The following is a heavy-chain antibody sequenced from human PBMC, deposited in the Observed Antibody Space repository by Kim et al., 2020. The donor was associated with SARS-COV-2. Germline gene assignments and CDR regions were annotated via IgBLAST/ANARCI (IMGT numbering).Heavy chain of an antibody. J-gene: IGHJ4*02. CDR3: AKAALTSHDLPYCGDHCSQQFDF. CDR2: IYSDGITT. V-gene: IGHV3-23*03. CDR1: GFTFSIYA. D-gene: IGHD2-21*02. Sequence: GGSLRLSCAASGFTFSIYAMTWVRQAPGKGLEWISIIYSDGITTYSADSVKGRFTISRDNSKNTLFLHMTRLRAEDTAVYYCAKAALTSHDLPYCGDHCSQQFDFWGQGTPFTVSS.